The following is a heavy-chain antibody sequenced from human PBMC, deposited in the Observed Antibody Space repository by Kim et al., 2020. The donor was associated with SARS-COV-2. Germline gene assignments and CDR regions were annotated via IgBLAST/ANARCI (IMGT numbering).Heavy chain of an antibody. D-gene: IGHD3-22*01. CDR1: GFTFSSYA. CDR2: ISGSGGNT. CDR3: AKEPVSADSSGYYDSYFDY. J-gene: IGHJ4*02. Sequence: GGSLRLSCAASGFTFSSYAMSWVRQAPGKGLEWVSAISGSGGNTYYADSVKGRFTISRDNSKNTLYLLMNSLRAEDTAVYYCAKEPVSADSSGYYDSYFDYWGQGTLVTVSS. V-gene: IGHV3-23*01.